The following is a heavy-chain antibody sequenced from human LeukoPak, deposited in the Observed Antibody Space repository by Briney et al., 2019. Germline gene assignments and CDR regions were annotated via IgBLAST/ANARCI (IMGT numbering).Heavy chain of an antibody. V-gene: IGHV1-69*04. CDR1: GGTFSSYA. Sequence: ASVKVSCKASGGTFSSYAISWVRQAPGQGLEWMGRIIPILGIANYAQKFQGRVTITADKSTSTAYMELSSLRSEDTAVYYCASPWGGDSSGYPYWGQGTLVTVSS. J-gene: IGHJ4*02. CDR2: IIPILGIA. D-gene: IGHD3-22*01. CDR3: ASPWGGDSSGYPY.